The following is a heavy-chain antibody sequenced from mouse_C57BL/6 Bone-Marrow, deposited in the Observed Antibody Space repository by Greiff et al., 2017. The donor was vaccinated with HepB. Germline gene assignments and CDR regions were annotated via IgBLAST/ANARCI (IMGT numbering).Heavy chain of an antibody. CDR1: GYTFTDYE. J-gene: IGHJ2*01. CDR3: TRSLLTLYYFDY. V-gene: IGHV1-15*01. CDR2: IDPETGGT. Sequence: VKLQESGAELVRPGASVTLSCKASGYTFTDYEMHWVKQTPVHGLEWIGAIDPETGGTAYNQKFKGKAILTADKSSSTAYMELRSLTSEDSAVYYCTRSLLTLYYFDYWGQGTTLTVSS. D-gene: IGHD4-1*01.